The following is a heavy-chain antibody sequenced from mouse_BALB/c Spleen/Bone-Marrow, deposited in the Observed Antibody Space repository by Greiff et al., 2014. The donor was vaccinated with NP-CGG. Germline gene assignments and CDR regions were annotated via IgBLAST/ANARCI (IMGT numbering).Heavy chain of an antibody. CDR1: GYAFASYN. CDR2: IDPYNGGP. V-gene: IGHV1S135*01. J-gene: IGHJ2*01. CDR3: ARGRSYYFDY. Sequence: EVQLVESGPELVKPGASVKVSCKASGYAFASYNMHWVKQSHGKSLEWIGYIDPYNGGPRYNQIFKDKATLTVDKSSSTAYMHLNRLTSEDSAVFYCARGRSYYFDYWGQGTTLTVSS.